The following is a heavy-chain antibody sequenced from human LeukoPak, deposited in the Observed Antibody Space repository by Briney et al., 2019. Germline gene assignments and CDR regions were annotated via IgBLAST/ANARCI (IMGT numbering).Heavy chain of an antibody. D-gene: IGHD2-2*01. CDR2: INNSGGT. J-gene: IGHJ4*02. V-gene: IGHV4-59*08. Sequence: PSETPSLTCTVSGDSITRYYWSWIRQPPGKGLEWIVYINNSGGTSYNPSLKSRVTISLDTSKNQFSLKLNSVTTTDTAVYYCASQMSGTSVSYWGQGTLVTVSS. CDR3: ASQMSGTSVSY. CDR1: GDSITRYY.